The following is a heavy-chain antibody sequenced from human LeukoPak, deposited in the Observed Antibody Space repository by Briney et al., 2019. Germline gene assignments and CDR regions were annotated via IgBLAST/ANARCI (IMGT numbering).Heavy chain of an antibody. CDR1: GFTFSGSA. CDR2: IRSKANSYAT. D-gene: IGHD6-19*01. J-gene: IGHJ4*02. V-gene: IGHV3-73*01. Sequence: GGSLRLSCAASGFTFSGSAMHWVRQASGKGLELVGRIRSKANSYATAYAASVKGRFTISRDDSKNTAYLQMNSLKTEDTAVYYCTRQGYSSGCFDYWGQGTLVTVSS. CDR3: TRQGYSSGCFDY.